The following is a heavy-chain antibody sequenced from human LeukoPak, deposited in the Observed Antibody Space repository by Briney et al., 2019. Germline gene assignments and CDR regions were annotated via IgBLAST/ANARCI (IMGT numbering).Heavy chain of an antibody. CDR1: GFTFDDYA. CDR3: AKGGSGYGYDLDY. V-gene: IGHV3-9*01. CDR2: ISWNSGTI. D-gene: IGHD3-16*01. Sequence: PGRSLRLSCAASGFTFDDYAMHWVRPPPEKGLEWVPGISWNSGTIDYADSVTGRFTISGDNTKNSLYLQMNSLRAEDTAFYYCAKGGSGYGYDLDYWGQGTLVTVSS. J-gene: IGHJ4*02.